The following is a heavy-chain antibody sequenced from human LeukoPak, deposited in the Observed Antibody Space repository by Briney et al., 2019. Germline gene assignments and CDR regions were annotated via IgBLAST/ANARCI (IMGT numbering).Heavy chain of an antibody. Sequence: PSETLSLTCAVSGYSISSVNYWGWIRQPPGNGLEWIGSMHHSGSTDCNPSLKSRVTISIDTSKNQFSLQLRFVTAAETAVYYCARLGYCSSTICYVDYWRQGTLVTVSS. CDR1: GYSISSVNY. CDR2: MHHSGST. D-gene: IGHD2-2*01. J-gene: IGHJ4*02. CDR3: ARLGYCSSTICYVDY. V-gene: IGHV4-38-2*01.